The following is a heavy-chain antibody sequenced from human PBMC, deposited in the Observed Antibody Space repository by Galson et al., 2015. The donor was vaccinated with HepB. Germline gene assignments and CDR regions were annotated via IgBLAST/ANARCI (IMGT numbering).Heavy chain of an antibody. J-gene: IGHJ6*02. CDR3: AAHRITVELRSYHYYYHLDV. CDR1: GYTLTELS. Sequence: SVKVSCKVSGYTLTELSMQWVRQVPGKGLEWMGGFDPEKGEIIYSQKFQGRVTMTEDTSTDTAYMELSGLRSEDTAVYYCAAHRITVELRSYHYYYHLDVWGQGTTVTVSS. D-gene: IGHD1-20*01. CDR2: FDPEKGEI. V-gene: IGHV1-24*01.